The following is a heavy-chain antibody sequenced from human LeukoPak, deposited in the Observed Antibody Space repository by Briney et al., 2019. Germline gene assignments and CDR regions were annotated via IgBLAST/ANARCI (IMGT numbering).Heavy chain of an antibody. Sequence: GGSLRLSCTASGFIFNNFWMNWVRQAPGKGLEWVANIKQDGNEKYYVDSVMGRFTISRDNAKNSMYLQMNTLRAEDTGVYYCARVLYYDSARRYYFDYWGQGTLVTVSS. D-gene: IGHD3-16*01. CDR3: ARVLYYDSARRYYFDY. CDR2: IKQDGNEK. J-gene: IGHJ4*02. V-gene: IGHV3-7*01. CDR1: GFIFNNFW.